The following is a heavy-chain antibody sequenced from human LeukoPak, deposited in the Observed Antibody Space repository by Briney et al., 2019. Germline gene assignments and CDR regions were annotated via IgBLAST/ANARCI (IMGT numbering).Heavy chain of an antibody. CDR3: ARRGWLQYGT. CDR1: GGSFSGYY. V-gene: IGHV4-34*01. D-gene: IGHD5-24*01. J-gene: IGHJ5*02. CDR2: INHSGSI. Sequence: PSETLSLTCAVYGGSFSGYYWSWIRQPPGKGLEWIGEINHSGSINYNPSLKSRVTISVDTSKNQFSLKLSSVTAADTAVYYCARRGWLQYGTWGQGTLVTVSS.